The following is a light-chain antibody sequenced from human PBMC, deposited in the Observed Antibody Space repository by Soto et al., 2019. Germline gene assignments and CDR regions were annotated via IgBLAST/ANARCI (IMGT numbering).Light chain of an antibody. J-gene: IGLJ1*01. Sequence: QSVLTQPPSVSGAPGQRVTISCTGSSSNIGAGHDVHWYQQLPGSAPKLLIYGSRNRPSGVPDRFSGSRSGTSASLAITGLQAEDEADYYCQSYDSGLGAHDVFGTGTKPTAL. CDR2: GSR. CDR3: QSYDSGLGAHDV. V-gene: IGLV1-40*01. CDR1: SSNIGAGHD.